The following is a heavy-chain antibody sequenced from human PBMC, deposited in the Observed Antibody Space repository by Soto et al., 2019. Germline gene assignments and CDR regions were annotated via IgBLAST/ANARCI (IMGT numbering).Heavy chain of an antibody. V-gene: IGHV6-1*01. CDR3: ARVPNPFRLKIGYEDAFAF. Sequence: SLTLLLSFIISRGNVSSDSPAWNWIWHYPSRGFVSLGRKYYRSKWYNDYAVPVKSRITINPDTSKNQFSLQLNSVTPEDTAVYYCARVPNPFRLKIGYEDAFAFWGQGKMVTVSS. CDR1: RGNVSSDSPA. D-gene: IGHD5-12*01. J-gene: IGHJ3*01. CDR2: KYYRSKWYN.